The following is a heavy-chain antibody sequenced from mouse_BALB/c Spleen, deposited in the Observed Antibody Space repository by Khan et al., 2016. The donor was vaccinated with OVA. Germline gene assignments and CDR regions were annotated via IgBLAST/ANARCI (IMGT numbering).Heavy chain of an antibody. J-gene: IGHJ2*01. D-gene: IGHD1-1*01. Sequence: VQLQQSGAELAKPGASVKMSCKASGYTFINYWILWVKQRPGQGLEWIGYINPSTGYTEYNQNFKDKATLTADKSSSTAYMQLRRLTSEDSAVYYCARRGLRWDFDYWGQGTTLTVSS. CDR3: ARRGLRWDFDY. V-gene: IGHV1-7*01. CDR1: GYTFINYW. CDR2: INPSTGYT.